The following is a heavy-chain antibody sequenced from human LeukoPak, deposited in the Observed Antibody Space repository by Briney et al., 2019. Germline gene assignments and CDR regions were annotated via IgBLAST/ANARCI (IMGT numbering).Heavy chain of an antibody. J-gene: IGHJ4*02. Sequence: PGGSLTVSCEASGFTFSNYWITWVRQVPGKGLEWVANIKQDGTETYYVDSVKGRFTLSRDNARNSLYLQMNYLGVDDTAVYYCARGGMTGTPDYWGQGTLVTVSS. CDR3: ARGGMTGTPDY. CDR2: IKQDGTET. D-gene: IGHD1-7*01. CDR1: GFTFSNYW. V-gene: IGHV3-7*01.